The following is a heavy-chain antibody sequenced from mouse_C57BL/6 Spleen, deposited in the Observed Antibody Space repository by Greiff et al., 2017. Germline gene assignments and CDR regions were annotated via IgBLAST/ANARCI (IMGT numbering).Heavy chain of an antibody. CDR2: LSDGGSYT. CDR1: GFTFSSYA. CDR3: SREDWGVDY. J-gene: IGHJ2*01. V-gene: IGHV5-4*01. Sequence: EVQVVESGGGLVKPGGSLKLSCAASGFTFSSYAMSWVRQTPEKRLEWVATLSDGGSYTYYPDNVKGRFTISRDNAKNNLYLQMSHLKSEDTAMYYCSREDWGVDYWGQGTTLTVSS. D-gene: IGHD4-1*01.